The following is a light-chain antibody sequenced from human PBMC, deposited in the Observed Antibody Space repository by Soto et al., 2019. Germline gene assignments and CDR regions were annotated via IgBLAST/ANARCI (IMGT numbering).Light chain of an antibody. J-gene: IGKJ5*01. CDR3: QQYGSSRVT. CDR2: GAS. CDR1: QSVSSNY. Sequence: EIVLTQSPGSLSLSPGERATLSCRASQSVSSNYLSWYQQKPGQAPRLLIYGASSRATGIPDRFGGSGSGTDFTLTISRLEPEDFAVYYCQQYGSSRVTFGQGTRLEIK. V-gene: IGKV3-20*01.